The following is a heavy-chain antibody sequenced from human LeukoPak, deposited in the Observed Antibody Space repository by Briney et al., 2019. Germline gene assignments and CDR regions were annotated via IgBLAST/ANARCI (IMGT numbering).Heavy chain of an antibody. CDR2: IYPGDSDT. CDR3: ATTYYYDSSGAFDI. D-gene: IGHD3-22*01. J-gene: IGHJ3*02. CDR1: GCRFTSYW. Sequence: GEALQISCQGSGCRFTSYWIGWVRPVPGKGLEWLGIIYPGDSDTRYSPSVQAQVTISADKSISPGYRQWSSLKASATAMYYCATTYYYDSSGAFDIWGQGTMVTVSS. V-gene: IGHV5-51*01.